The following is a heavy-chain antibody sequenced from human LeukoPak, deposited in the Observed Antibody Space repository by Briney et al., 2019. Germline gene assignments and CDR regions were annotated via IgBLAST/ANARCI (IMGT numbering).Heavy chain of an antibody. CDR1: GYTFTSYG. CDR2: ISAYNGNT. D-gene: IGHD3-3*01. CDR3: ARGRLSSYYDFWSAYYSESGYYYYMDV. Sequence: ASVKVSCKASGYTFTSYGISWVRQAPGQGLEWMGWISAYNGNTNYAQKLQGRVTMTTDTSTSTAYMELRSLRSDDTAVYYCARGRLSSYYDFWSAYYSESGYYYYMDVWGKGTTVTLSS. V-gene: IGHV1-18*01. J-gene: IGHJ6*03.